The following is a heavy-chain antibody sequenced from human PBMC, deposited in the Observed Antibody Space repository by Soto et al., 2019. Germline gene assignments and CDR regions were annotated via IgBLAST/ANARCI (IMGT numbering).Heavy chain of an antibody. J-gene: IGHJ6*02. Sequence: GVSLKISCKGSGYSFTSYWIGWVRQMPGKGLEWMGIIYPGDSDTRYSPSFQGQVTISADKSISTAYLQWSSLKASDTAMYYCARSPRSSGSPRGYGMDVWGQGTTVTVSS. CDR3: ARSPRSSGSPRGYGMDV. CDR2: IYPGDSDT. D-gene: IGHD2-15*01. V-gene: IGHV5-51*01. CDR1: GYSFTSYW.